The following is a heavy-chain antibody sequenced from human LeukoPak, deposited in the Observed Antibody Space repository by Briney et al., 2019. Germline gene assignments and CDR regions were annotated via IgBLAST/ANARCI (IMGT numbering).Heavy chain of an antibody. V-gene: IGHV1-2*07. D-gene: IGHD1-26*01. CDR1: GYIFTGYY. CDR3: ASRWEPNAEDAFDI. J-gene: IGHJ3*02. Sequence: ASVKVSCKTSGYIFTGYYIHWVRQAPGQGLEWLGWISPNKGGTNSAHKFQGRVTMTRDTSISTAYMELSRLRSDDTAVYYCASRWEPNAEDAFDIWGQGTMVTVSS. CDR2: ISPNKGGT.